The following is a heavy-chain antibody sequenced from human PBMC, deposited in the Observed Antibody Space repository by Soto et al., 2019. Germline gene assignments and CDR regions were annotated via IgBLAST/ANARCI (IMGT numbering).Heavy chain of an antibody. J-gene: IGHJ6*02. CDR2: VFSSGTT. CDR3: ARVPSPFDYYYAMDV. CDR1: GDSISSGNKY. V-gene: IGHV4-30-4*01. D-gene: IGHD3-16*01. Sequence: SETLSLTCTVSGDSISSGNKYWSWFRQPPGKGLEWIGYVFSSGTTYYNPSLKGRVSISLDASENQFSLKFASVTDADSAVYYCARVPSPFDYYYAMDVWGQGTTVTVSS.